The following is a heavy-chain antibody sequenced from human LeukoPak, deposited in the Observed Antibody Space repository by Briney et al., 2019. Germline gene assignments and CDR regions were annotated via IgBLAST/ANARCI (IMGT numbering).Heavy chain of an antibody. J-gene: IGHJ4*02. Sequence: PAETLSLTCTVSGGSISSYYWSWIRQPPGKGLEWIGFVSDSGSTNYNPSLNGRVTIPLDTSKNQFSLRLNSVTAADTAVYYCARGGASSRYFDYWGQGTLVTVSS. CDR1: GGSISSYY. D-gene: IGHD1-26*01. V-gene: IGHV4-59*12. CDR2: VSDSGST. CDR3: ARGGASSRYFDY.